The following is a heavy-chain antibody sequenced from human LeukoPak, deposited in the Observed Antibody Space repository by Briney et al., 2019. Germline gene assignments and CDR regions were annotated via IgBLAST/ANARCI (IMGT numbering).Heavy chain of an antibody. J-gene: IGHJ4*02. CDR2: IYTSGST. Sequence: SETLSLTCTVSGGSISSYYWGWIRQPAGKGLEWIGRIYTSGSTNYNPSLKSRVTMSVDTSKNQFSLKLSSVTAADTAVYYCARDQRRSWGNYFDYWGQGTLVTVSS. D-gene: IGHD6-13*01. CDR3: ARDQRRSWGNYFDY. CDR1: GGSISSYY. V-gene: IGHV4-4*07.